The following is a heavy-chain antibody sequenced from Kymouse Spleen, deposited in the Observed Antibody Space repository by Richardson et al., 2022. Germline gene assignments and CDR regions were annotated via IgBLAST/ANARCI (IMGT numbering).Heavy chain of an antibody. J-gene: IGHJ4*02. Sequence: QLQLQESGPGLVKPSETLSLTCTVSGGSISSSSYYWGWIRQPPGKGLEWIGSIYYSGSTYYNPSLKSRVTISVDTSKNQFSLKLSSVTAADTAVYYCARRRLELDFDYWGQGTLVTVSS. CDR1: GGSISSSSYY. CDR2: IYYSGST. CDR3: ARRRLELDFDY. V-gene: IGHV4-39*01. D-gene: IGHD1-7*01.